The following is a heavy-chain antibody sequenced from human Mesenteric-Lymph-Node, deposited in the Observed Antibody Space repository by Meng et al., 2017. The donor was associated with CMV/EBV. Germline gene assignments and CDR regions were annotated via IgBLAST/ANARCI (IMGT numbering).Heavy chain of an antibody. CDR2: ISSSSSYI. D-gene: IGHD1-7*01. Sequence: GESLKISCAASGFTFSSYNMNWVRQAPGTGLEWVSSISSSSSYIHYADSVKGRFTISRDNSNNTVYLQMDSLRDGATAVYYCAGGYNWNSYYYYYGMDVWGQGTTVTVSS. CDR3: AGGYNWNSYYYYYGMDV. J-gene: IGHJ6*02. V-gene: IGHV3-21*04. CDR1: GFTFSSYN.